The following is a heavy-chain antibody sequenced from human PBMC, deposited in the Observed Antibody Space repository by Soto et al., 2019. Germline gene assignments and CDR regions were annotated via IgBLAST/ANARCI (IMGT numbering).Heavy chain of an antibody. CDR3: ARPGMVRGVIPSPKDSVQYGMDV. V-gene: IGHV4-34*01. D-gene: IGHD3-10*01. CDR1: GGSFSGYY. J-gene: IGHJ6*02. CDR2: INHSGST. Sequence: SETLSLTCAVYGGSFSGYYWSWIRQPPGKGLEWIGEINHSGSTNYNPSLKSRVTISVDTSKNQFSLKLSSVTAADTAVYYCARPGMVRGVIPSPKDSVQYGMDVWGQGTTVTVSS.